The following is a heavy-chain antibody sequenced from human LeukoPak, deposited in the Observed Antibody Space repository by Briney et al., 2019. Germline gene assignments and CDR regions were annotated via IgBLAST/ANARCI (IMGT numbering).Heavy chain of an antibody. J-gene: IGHJ5*02. CDR1: GGSISSYY. Sequence: SETLSLTCTVSGGSISSYYWSWIRQPPGKGLEWIGYIYYSGSTNYNPSLKSRVTISVDTSKNQFSLKLSSVTAADTAVYYCARQVAVAGGFDPWGQGTLATVSS. CDR3: ARQVAVAGGFDP. CDR2: IYYSGST. V-gene: IGHV4-59*08. D-gene: IGHD6-19*01.